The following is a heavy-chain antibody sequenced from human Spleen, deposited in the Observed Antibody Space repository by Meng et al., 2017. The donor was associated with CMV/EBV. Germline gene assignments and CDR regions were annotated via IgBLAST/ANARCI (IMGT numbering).Heavy chain of an antibody. Sequence: ASVKVSCKASGYAFTSYGISWVRQAPGQGLEWMGWISAYNGNTNYAQKLQGRVTMTTDTSTSTAYMELRSLRSDDTAVYYCARAGVSSSSYYIRSWGQGTLVTVSS. V-gene: IGHV1-18*01. CDR1: GYAFTSYG. D-gene: IGHD6-6*01. J-gene: IGHJ4*02. CDR3: ARAGVSSSSYYIRS. CDR2: ISAYNGNT.